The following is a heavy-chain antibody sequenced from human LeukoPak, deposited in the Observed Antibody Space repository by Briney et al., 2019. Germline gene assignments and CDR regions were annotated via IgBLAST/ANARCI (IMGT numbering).Heavy chain of an antibody. CDR2: ISWNSGTI. J-gene: IGHJ6*02. CDR3: AKGYYYYYAMDV. D-gene: IGHD2-2*01. Sequence: PGGSLRLSCAASGFTFDDYAMHWVRQAPGKGLEWVSGISWNSGTIGYADSVKGRFTISRDNAKNSLFLQMNSLRTEDTALYYCAKGYYYYYAMDVWGQGTTVTVSS. CDR1: GFTFDDYA. V-gene: IGHV3-9*01.